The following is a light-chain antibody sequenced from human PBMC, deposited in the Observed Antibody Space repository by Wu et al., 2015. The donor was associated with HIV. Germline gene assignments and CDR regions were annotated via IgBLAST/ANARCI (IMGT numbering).Light chain of an antibody. J-gene: IGKJ3*01. CDR2: GAS. CDR3: HQYTNWPPRDT. CDR1: QNVGSS. Sequence: EIVMTQSPATLSVSPGESVTLSCRASQNVGSSLAWYQQKPGQAPRLLISGASTRATGVPARFSGSGSGTDFTLTISSLQSEDFALYYCHQYTNWPPRDTFGPGTQSGYQT. V-gene: IGKV3-15*01.